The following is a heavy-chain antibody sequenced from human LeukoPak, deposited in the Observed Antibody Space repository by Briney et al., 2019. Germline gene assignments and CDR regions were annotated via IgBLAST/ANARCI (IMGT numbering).Heavy chain of an antibody. CDR2: ISYDGSNK. D-gene: IGHD3-3*01. V-gene: IGHV3-30*04. CDR3: AREERYSHYYEFWSGYYGYNWFDP. Sequence: SGGSLRLSCAGSGFTFSSYAMHWVRQAPGKGLEWVAVISYDGSNKYYADSVKGRFTISRDNSKNTLYLQMNSLRAEDTAVYYCAREERYSHYYEFWSGYYGYNWFDPWGQGTLVAVSS. CDR1: GFTFSSYA. J-gene: IGHJ5*02.